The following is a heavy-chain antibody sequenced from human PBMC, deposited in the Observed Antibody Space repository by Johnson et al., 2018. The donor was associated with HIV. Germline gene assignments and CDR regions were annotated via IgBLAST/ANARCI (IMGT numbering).Heavy chain of an antibody. CDR1: GFTVSSNY. V-gene: IGHV3-53*02. J-gene: IGHJ3*02. CDR3: ARPLGGAFDI. CDR2: IYSGGSP. D-gene: IGHD3-10*01. Sequence: VQLVETGGGLIQPGGSLRLSCAASGFTVSSNYMSWVRQAPGKGLEWVSVIYSGGSPYYADSVKGRFTISRDNSNNTLYLQMNSLRAEATAVYYCARPLGGAFDIWGQGTMVTVSS.